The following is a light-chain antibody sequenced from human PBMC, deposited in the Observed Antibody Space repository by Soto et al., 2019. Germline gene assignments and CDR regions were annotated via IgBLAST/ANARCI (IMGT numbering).Light chain of an antibody. CDR1: RSNIGSGT. CDR3: AAWDDSLNVVV. CDR2: SNS. J-gene: IGLJ2*01. V-gene: IGLV1-44*01. Sequence: QSVLTQPPSASATPGQRVTITCSVSRSNIGSGTVNWYQHLPGTAPKLLIYSNSPRPSGVPDRFSGSKSGTSASLAISGLQAEEEADYYCAAWDDSLNVVVFGGGTKLTVL.